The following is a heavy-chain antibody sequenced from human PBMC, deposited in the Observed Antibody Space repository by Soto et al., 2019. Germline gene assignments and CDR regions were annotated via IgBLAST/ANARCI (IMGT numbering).Heavy chain of an antibody. CDR1: GFTFSSYG. V-gene: IGHV3-33*01. J-gene: IGHJ4*02. CDR3: ARVGYCSGGSCHSIDY. Sequence: LRLSCAASGFTFSSYGMHWVRQAPGKGLEWVAVIWYDGSNKYYADSVKGRFTISRDNSKNTLYLQMNSLRAEDTAVYYCARVGYCSGGSCHSIDYWGQGTLVTVSS. D-gene: IGHD2-15*01. CDR2: IWYDGSNK.